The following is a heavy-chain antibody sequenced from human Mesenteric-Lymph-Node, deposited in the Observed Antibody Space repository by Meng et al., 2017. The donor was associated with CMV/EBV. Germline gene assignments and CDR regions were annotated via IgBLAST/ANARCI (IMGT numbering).Heavy chain of an antibody. D-gene: IGHD2-2*01. Sequence: SETLSLTCSVSGASISAYSWTWLRQSPGKELEWFGAISHSGGIDYNPSLQSRLTISLDTSKNQVSLQLTSVTAVDTAVYYCATSKGYCSSPACYPAFDFWGQGTWVTVSS. CDR1: GASISAYS. CDR3: ATSKGYCSSPACYPAFDF. V-gene: IGHV4-59*03. CDR2: ISHSGGI. J-gene: IGHJ3*01.